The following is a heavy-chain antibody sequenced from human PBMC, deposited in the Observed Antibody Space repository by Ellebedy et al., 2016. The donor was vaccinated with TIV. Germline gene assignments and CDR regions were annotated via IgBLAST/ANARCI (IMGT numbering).Heavy chain of an antibody. CDR3: AREGRETAMGLDY. V-gene: IGHV4-4*02. D-gene: IGHD5-18*01. Sequence: MPSETLSLTCAVSGGSISSSNWWSWVRQPPGKGMEWIGEIYHSGSTNYNPSLKSRVTISVETSKNQFSLKLRSVTAADTAVYFCAREGRETAMGLDYWGQGTLVTVSS. CDR2: IYHSGST. CDR1: GGSISSSNW. J-gene: IGHJ4*02.